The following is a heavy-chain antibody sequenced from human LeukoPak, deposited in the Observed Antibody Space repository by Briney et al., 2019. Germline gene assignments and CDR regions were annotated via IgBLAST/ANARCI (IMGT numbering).Heavy chain of an antibody. J-gene: IGHJ5*02. Sequence: ASVKVSCKASGGTFSNYPIIWVRQAPGRGLEWLGGIIPIYGTANYAQMFQGRITLTAHESTATAYMELGSLTSDDTAMYFCATHTGGYNYWWFDIWGQGTLVTVSS. D-gene: IGHD5-24*01. CDR3: ATHTGGYNYWWFDI. V-gene: IGHV1-69*13. CDR1: GGTFSNYP. CDR2: IIPIYGTA.